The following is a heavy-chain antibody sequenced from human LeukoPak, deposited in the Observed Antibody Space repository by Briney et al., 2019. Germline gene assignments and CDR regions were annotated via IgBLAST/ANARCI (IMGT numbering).Heavy chain of an antibody. D-gene: IGHD3-22*01. J-gene: IGHJ4*02. CDR2: INPGDSDT. V-gene: IGHV5-51*01. Sequence: GESLKISCKGSGYDFISYWIGWVRQMPGKGLEWMGIINPGDSDTRYSPSFQGQVTVSVDKSINTAYLQWSGLKASDTAMYYCARQDYYDTSGYYSPFGYWGQGTLVTVSS. CDR3: ARQDYYDTSGYYSPFGY. CDR1: GYDFISYW.